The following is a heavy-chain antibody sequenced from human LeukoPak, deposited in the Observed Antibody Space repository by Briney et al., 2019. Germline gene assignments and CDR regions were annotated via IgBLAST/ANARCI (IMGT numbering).Heavy chain of an antibody. CDR2: IRYDGSNK. V-gene: IGHV3-30*02. J-gene: IGHJ4*02. Sequence: GGSLRLSCAASGFIFSSYGMHWVRQAPGKGLEWVAFIRYDGSNKYYADSVRGRFTISRDNSKNTLYLQMNSLRAEDTAIYYCAKRSAESSGYFDSWGQGTLVTVSS. D-gene: IGHD6-19*01. CDR1: GFIFSSYG. CDR3: AKRSAESSGYFDS.